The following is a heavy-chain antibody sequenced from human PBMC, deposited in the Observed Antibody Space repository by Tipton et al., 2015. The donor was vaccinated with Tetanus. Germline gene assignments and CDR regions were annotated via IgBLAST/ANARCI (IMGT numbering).Heavy chain of an antibody. V-gene: IGHV5-51*01. CDR2: IYPGDSDT. J-gene: IGHJ3*01. Sequence: VQLVQSGAEVKKPGESLKISCQGSGYNFNLYWIAWVRQMPGKGLEYMGIIYPGDSDTRYSPSFQGQVTISADKSTSTAYLQWSSLKASDTAIYYCARPLTSVAFGGFAFDVWGQGTLVTVSS. D-gene: IGHD3-16*01. CDR1: GYNFNLYW. CDR3: ARPLTSVAFGGFAFDV.